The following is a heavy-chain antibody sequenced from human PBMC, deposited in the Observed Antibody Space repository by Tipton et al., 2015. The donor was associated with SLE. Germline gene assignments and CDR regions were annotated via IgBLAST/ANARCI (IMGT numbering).Heavy chain of an antibody. Sequence: TLSLTCTVSGGSISESTYSWDWIRQAPGRGLEWIGSMYFSGNTYYNPFLRSRVTISADTPKNQFSLKLTSVTVADTAVYYCTRGGRGDGANPFDPWGQGTLVTVSS. CDR2: MYFSGNT. CDR1: GGSISESTYS. CDR3: TRGGRGDGANPFDP. J-gene: IGHJ5*02. D-gene: IGHD4/OR15-4a*01. V-gene: IGHV4-39*07.